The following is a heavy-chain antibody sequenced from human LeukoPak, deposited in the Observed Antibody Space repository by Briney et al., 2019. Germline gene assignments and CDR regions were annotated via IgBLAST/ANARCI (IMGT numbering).Heavy chain of an antibody. J-gene: IGHJ6*02. CDR3: ARREDYGGTTPRDCYYYGMDV. CDR2: IYPGDSDT. D-gene: IGHD4-23*01. Sequence: GESLKISCKGSGYSFTSYWIGWVRQMPGKGLEWMGIIYPGDSDTRYSPSFQGQVTISADKSISTAYLQWSSLKASDTAMYYCARREDYGGTTPRDCYYYGMDVWGQGTTVTVSS. CDR1: GYSFTSYW. V-gene: IGHV5-51*01.